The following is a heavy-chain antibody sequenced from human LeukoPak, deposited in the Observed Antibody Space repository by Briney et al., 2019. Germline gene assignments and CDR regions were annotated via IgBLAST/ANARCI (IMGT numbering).Heavy chain of an antibody. D-gene: IGHD4-17*01. CDR1: GFTFSSYW. J-gene: IGHJ4*02. Sequence: GESLKISCAASGFTFSSYWMHWVRQALGKGLVWVSRINSDGSSTSYADSVKGRFTISRDNAKNTLYLQMNSLRAEDTAVYYCARGGLRGTVTIFSLDLVHVDYWSQGTLVTVSS. V-gene: IGHV3-74*01. CDR3: ARGGLRGTVTIFSLDLVHVDY. CDR2: INSDGSST.